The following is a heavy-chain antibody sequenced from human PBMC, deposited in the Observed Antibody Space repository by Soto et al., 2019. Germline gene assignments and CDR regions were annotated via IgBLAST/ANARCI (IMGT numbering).Heavy chain of an antibody. CDR1: GFTFSSYA. V-gene: IGHV3-30-3*01. J-gene: IGHJ4*02. CDR3: ARESSREQLVPGY. D-gene: IGHD6-13*01. Sequence: RLSCAASGFTFSSYAMHWVRQAPGKGLEWVAVISYDGSNKYYADSVKGRFTISRDNSKNTLYLQMNSLRAEDTAVYYCARESSREQLVPGYWGQGTLVTVSS. CDR2: ISYDGSNK.